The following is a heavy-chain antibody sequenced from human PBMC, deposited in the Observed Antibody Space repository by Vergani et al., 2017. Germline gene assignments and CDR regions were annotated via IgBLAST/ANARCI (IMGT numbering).Heavy chain of an antibody. CDR3: ARDHPPALLDTNAFDI. CDR1: GFIFDDYA. J-gene: IGHJ3*02. Sequence: EVHLVESGGDLVEPGRSLRLSCAASGFIFDDYAMHWVQQVPGKGLEWVSGISWNSKSEAYADSVKGRFAISRDNAKNSLYLQMNSLRAEDTAVYYCARDHPPALLDTNAFDIWGQGTMVTVSS. CDR2: ISWNSKSE. V-gene: IGHV3-9*01. D-gene: IGHD2-21*01.